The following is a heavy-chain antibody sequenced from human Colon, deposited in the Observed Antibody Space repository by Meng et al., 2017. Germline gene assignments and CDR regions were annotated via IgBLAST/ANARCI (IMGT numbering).Heavy chain of an antibody. V-gene: IGHV1-2*06. D-gene: IGHD6-19*01. CDR2: INPKSGGT. Sequence: QRVESGDEGKKPGASVKVSCKASGYTSTDYYIHWVRQAPGQGLEWMGRINPKSGGTNSAQIFQGRVTMTRDTSISTVYMELTRLRSDDTALYYCGKREYISGLTYWGQGTLVPSPQ. J-gene: IGHJ4*02. CDR1: GYTSTDYY. CDR3: GKREYISGLTY.